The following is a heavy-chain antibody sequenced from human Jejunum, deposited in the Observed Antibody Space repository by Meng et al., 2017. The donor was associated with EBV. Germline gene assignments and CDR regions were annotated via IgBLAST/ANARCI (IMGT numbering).Heavy chain of an antibody. CDR2: MNPSNGKT. V-gene: IGHV1-8*01. Sequence: QGRLGEFGAVVKQPGASVKGSCKASGFTFTNYDINWVRQASGQGFEWMGWMNPSNGKTGYAQKFQGRVTMTRDASTSTAYMELSSLRSDDTAVYFCARGAQPIDLWGQGTLVTVSS. J-gene: IGHJ5*02. D-gene: IGHD3-3*01. CDR1: GFTFTNYD. CDR3: ARGAQPIDL.